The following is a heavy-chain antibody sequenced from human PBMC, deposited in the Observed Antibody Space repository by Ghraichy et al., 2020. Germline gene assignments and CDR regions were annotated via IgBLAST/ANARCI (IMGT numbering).Heavy chain of an antibody. CDR3: ATSQHSSAWN. V-gene: IGHV3-7*01. CDR2: INPDGSDK. Sequence: RLSCAASGVTSTNYWMSWVRQAPGKGLEWVAHINPDGSDKFYVDSVKDRFTISRDNDENSLYLQLDSLRPGDTAVYFCATSQHSSAWNWGQGTLVTVSS. CDR1: GVTSTNYW. D-gene: IGHD2-21*01. J-gene: IGHJ4*02.